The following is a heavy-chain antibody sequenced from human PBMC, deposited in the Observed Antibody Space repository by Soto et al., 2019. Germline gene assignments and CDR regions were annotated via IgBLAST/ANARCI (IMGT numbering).Heavy chain of an antibody. Sequence: EVQLVESGGGLVQPGGSLRLSCAASGFTFSSYWMSWVRQAPGMGLEWVANIKQDGSEKYYVDSVKGRFTISRDNAKNSLYLQMNSLRAEDTAVYYCASPPFVPAAIVDIWGQGTMVTVSS. CDR3: ASPPFVPAAIVDI. CDR2: IKQDGSEK. V-gene: IGHV3-7*01. CDR1: GFTFSSYW. D-gene: IGHD2-2*01. J-gene: IGHJ3*02.